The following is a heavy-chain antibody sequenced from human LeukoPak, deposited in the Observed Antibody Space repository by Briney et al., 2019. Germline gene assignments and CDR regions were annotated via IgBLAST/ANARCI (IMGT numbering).Heavy chain of an antibody. D-gene: IGHD3-10*01. CDR3: ARDREYYGSGSYYVFDY. Sequence: ASVKVSCKASGYTFTIYFIHWLRQAPGQGLEWMGIINPGGGLTTYAQKFQGRVTMTRDTSPSTVSMELSSLGSDDTAVYFCARDREYYGSGSYYVFDYWGQGTLVTVSS. V-gene: IGHV1-46*01. CDR2: INPGGGLT. J-gene: IGHJ4*02. CDR1: GYTFTIYF.